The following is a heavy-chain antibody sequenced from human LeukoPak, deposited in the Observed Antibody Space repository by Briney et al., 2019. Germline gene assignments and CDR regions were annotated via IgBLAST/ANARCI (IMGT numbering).Heavy chain of an antibody. V-gene: IGHV1-69*05. Sequence: SVKVSCKASGGTFSSYAISWVRQAPGQGLEWMGRIIPIFGTANYAQKLQGRVTMTTDTSTSTAYMELRSLRSDDTAVYYCARDPGVGATVDAFDIWGQGTMVTVSS. CDR2: IIPIFGTA. CDR3: ARDPGVGATVDAFDI. J-gene: IGHJ3*02. CDR1: GGTFSSYA. D-gene: IGHD1-26*01.